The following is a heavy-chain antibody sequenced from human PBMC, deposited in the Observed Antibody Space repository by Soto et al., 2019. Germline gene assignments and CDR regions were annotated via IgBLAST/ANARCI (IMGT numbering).Heavy chain of an antibody. Sequence: ASVNVSCKASGYTFTSYGISWVRQAPGQGLEWMGWISAYNGNTNYAQKLQGRVTMTTDTSTSTAYMELRSLRSDDTAVYYCARRGGEYDFWSGYYAFDIWGQGTMVTVSS. J-gene: IGHJ3*02. CDR2: ISAYNGNT. CDR3: ARRGGEYDFWSGYYAFDI. V-gene: IGHV1-18*01. CDR1: GYTFTSYG. D-gene: IGHD3-3*01.